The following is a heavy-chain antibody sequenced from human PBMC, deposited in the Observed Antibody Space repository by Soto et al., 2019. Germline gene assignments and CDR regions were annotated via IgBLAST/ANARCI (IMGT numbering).Heavy chain of an antibody. CDR3: ASTTSSGWPDFDY. J-gene: IGHJ4*02. V-gene: IGHV1-3*01. D-gene: IGHD6-19*01. CDR2: INAGNGDT. Sequence: ASVKVSCKASGYTFTNYSMHWVRQAPGQRLEWMGWINAGNGDTKYSQNFQGRVTITRDTSASTAYMELNSLRAEDTAVYYCASTTSSGWPDFDYWGQGTLVTVSS. CDR1: GYTFTNYS.